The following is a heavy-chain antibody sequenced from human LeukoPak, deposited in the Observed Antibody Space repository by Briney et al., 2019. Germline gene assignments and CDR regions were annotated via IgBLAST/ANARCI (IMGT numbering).Heavy chain of an antibody. CDR2: VSYHGVDK. D-gene: IGHD1-1*01. J-gene: IGHJ4*02. CDR3: AKSGGRNDFNY. Sequence: GGSLRLSCSGSGFTFTNYAIHWVRQAPGKGLEWVAVVSYHGVDKYYADSVRGRFAISRDFSRNTVDLQMNSLRTEDTGVYYCAKSGGRNDFNYWGQGTLVTVSS. V-gene: IGHV3-30-3*02. CDR1: GFTFTNYA.